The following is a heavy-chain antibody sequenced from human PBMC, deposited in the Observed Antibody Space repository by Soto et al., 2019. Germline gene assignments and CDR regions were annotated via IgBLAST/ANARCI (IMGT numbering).Heavy chain of an antibody. V-gene: IGHV3-30*04. D-gene: IGHD6-19*01. CDR1: GFTSSSYA. Sequence: GGSLRLSCAASGFTSSSYAMHWVRQAPGKGLEWVAVVSHDGRNTHYADSVKGRFTISRDSSKNTVSLEMTSLRAENTAVYYCAKGGRQWLVTSDFNYWGQGALVTVSS. CDR3: AKGGRQWLVTSDFNY. J-gene: IGHJ4*02. CDR2: VSHDGRNT.